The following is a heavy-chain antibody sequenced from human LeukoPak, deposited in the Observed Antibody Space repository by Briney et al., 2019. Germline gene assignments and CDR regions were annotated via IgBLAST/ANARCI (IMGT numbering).Heavy chain of an antibody. CDR1: GISLGNNGVG. Sequence: SGPTLVNPPQTLTLSGTFSGISLGNNGVGVGWFRQPPVKVLEWLALIYGDDDKRYSRSLTSRLTITKDTSKNQVVLTMTNMDPVDTATYYGAHSPVRGVISGGQGTLVTVSS. V-gene: IGHV2-5*02. CDR2: IYGDDDK. J-gene: IGHJ4*02. CDR3: AHSPVRGVIS. D-gene: IGHD3-10*01.